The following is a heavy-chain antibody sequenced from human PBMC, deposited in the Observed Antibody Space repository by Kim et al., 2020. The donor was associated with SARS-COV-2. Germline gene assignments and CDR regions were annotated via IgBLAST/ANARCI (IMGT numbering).Heavy chain of an antibody. CDR3: ARVPKGEYGSGSYYIYYYYYGMDV. CDR2: IIPIFGTA. J-gene: IGHJ6*02. D-gene: IGHD3-10*01. Sequence: SVKVSCQASGGTFSSYAISWVRQAPGQGLEWMGGIIPIFGTANYAQKFQGRVTITADESTSTDYMELSSLRSEDTAVYYCARVPKGEYGSGSYYIYYYYYGMDVWRQGTTVTVSS. V-gene: IGHV1-69*13. CDR1: GGTFSSYA.